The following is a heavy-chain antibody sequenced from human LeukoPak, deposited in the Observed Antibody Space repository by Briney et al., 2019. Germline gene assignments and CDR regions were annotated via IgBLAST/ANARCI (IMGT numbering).Heavy chain of an antibody. CDR3: ARGCSGGSCYSGASDI. CDR2: IYYGGST. J-gene: IGHJ3*02. D-gene: IGHD2-15*01. Sequence: PSQTLSLTCTVSGGSISSGGYYWSWIRQHPGKGLEWIGYIYYGGSTYYNPSLKSRVTISVDTSKNQFSLKLSSVTAADTAVYYCARGCSGGSCYSGASDIWGQGAMVTVSS. CDR1: GGSISSGGYY. V-gene: IGHV4-31*03.